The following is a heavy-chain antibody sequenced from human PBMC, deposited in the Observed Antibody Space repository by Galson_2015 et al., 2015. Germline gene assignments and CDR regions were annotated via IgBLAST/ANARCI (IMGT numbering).Heavy chain of an antibody. CDR3: ARDRMVRGKDYYGMDV. CDR2: IYSGGST. CDR1: GFTFSSYA. Sequence: SLRLSCAASGFTFSSYAMSWVRQAPGKGLEWVSAIYSGGSTYYADSVKGRFTISRDNSKNTLYLQMNSLRAEDTAVYYCARDRMVRGKDYYGMDVWGQGTTVTVSS. D-gene: IGHD3-10*01. V-gene: IGHV3-53*01. J-gene: IGHJ6*02.